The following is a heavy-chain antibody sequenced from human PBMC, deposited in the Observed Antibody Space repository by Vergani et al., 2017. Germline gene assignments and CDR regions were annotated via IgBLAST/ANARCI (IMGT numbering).Heavy chain of an antibody. V-gene: IGHV5-10-1*01. CDR1: GYSFTSYW. CDR3: ARHRWGSIAAAGVYDY. CDR2: IDPSDSYT. Sequence: EVQLVPSGAEVKTPGESLKISCKGSGYSFTSYWIGWVRQMPGKGLEWMGRIDPSDSYTNYSPSFQGHVTISADKSISTAYLQWSSLKASDTAMYYCARHRWGSIAAAGVYDYWGQGTLVTVSS. J-gene: IGHJ4*02. D-gene: IGHD6-13*01.